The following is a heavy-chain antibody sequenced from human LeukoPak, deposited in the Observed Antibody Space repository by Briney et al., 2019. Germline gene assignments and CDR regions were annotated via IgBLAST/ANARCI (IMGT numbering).Heavy chain of an antibody. D-gene: IGHD3-3*01. Sequence: ASVTVSCKASGYTFTGYYMHWVRQAPGQGLEWMGWINPNSGGTNYAQKFQGRVTMTRDTSISTAYMELSRLRSDDTAVYYCARDNDFWSGYPTVFDYWGQGTLVTVSS. CDR1: GYTFTGYY. V-gene: IGHV1-2*02. J-gene: IGHJ4*02. CDR2: INPNSGGT. CDR3: ARDNDFWSGYPTVFDY.